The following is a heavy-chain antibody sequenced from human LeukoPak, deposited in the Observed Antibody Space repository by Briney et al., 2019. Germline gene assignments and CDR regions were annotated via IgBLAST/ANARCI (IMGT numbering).Heavy chain of an antibody. V-gene: IGHV4-59*01. CDR2: IYYSGST. CDR1: GGSISSYY. CDR3: ARRYYDSSGYYYHDY. D-gene: IGHD3-22*01. J-gene: IGHJ4*02. Sequence: SETLSLTCTVSGGSISSYYWSWIRQPPGKGLEWLGYIYYSGSTNYNPSLKSRVTISEDTSKNQFSLKLSSVTAADTAVYYCARRYYDSSGYYYHDYWGQGTLVTVSS.